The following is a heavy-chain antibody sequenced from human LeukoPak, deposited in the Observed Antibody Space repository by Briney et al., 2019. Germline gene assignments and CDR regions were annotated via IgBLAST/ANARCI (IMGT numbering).Heavy chain of an antibody. Sequence: GGSLRLSCAASGFTFSSYGMHWVRQAPGRGLEWVAVIRYDGSNKYYADSVKGRFTISRDNSKTTLYLQMNSLRAEDTAVYYCAKEGDYYYYYMDVWGKGTTVTVSS. J-gene: IGHJ6*03. D-gene: IGHD1-26*01. CDR3: AKEGDYYYYYMDV. CDR2: IRYDGSNK. CDR1: GFTFSSYG. V-gene: IGHV3-30*02.